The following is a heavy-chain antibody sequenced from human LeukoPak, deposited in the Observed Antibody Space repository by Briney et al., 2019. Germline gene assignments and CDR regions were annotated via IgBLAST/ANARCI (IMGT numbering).Heavy chain of an antibody. J-gene: IGHJ4*02. CDR1: GGSISSTYY. CDR3: ARLDILTGYYMDY. V-gene: IGHV4-39*07. D-gene: IGHD3-9*01. CDR2: IYYSGTT. Sequence: SETLSLTCTVSGGSISSTYYWDWIRQPPGKGLEWIGSIYYSGTTYYNPSLKSRVTISVDTSKNQFSLKLSSVTAADTAVYYCARLDILTGYYMDYWGQGTLVTVSS.